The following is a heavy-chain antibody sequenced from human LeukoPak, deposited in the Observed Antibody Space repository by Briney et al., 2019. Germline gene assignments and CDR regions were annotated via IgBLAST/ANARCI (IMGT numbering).Heavy chain of an antibody. V-gene: IGHV3-7*01. CDR2: IDQDGSDR. Sequence: PGGSLRLSCAASGFAFSTYCMAWVRQAPGKGLEWVANIDQDGSDRYYVDSVKGRFAISRDNSKNSLYLQMNSLRAEDTAVYYCARDNSLYYYGMDVWGQGTTVTVSS. CDR3: ARDNSLYYYGMDV. CDR1: GFAFSTYC. D-gene: IGHD4-23*01. J-gene: IGHJ6*02.